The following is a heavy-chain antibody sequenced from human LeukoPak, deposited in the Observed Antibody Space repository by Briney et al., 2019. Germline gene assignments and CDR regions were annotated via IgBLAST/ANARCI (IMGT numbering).Heavy chain of an antibody. CDR2: IYTSGSA. CDR1: GDSISNYY. Sequence: SETLSLTCTVSGDSISNYYWSWIRQPAGKGLEWIGRIYTSGSANYNPSLKSRVTMSVDTSKNQFSLKLSSVTAADTAVYYCARVSLVRGAPDFYFDYWGQGTLVTVSS. J-gene: IGHJ4*02. D-gene: IGHD3-10*01. V-gene: IGHV4-4*07. CDR3: ARVSLVRGAPDFYFDY.